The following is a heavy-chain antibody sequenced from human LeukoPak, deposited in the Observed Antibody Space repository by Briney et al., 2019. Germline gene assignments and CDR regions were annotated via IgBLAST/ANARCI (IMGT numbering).Heavy chain of an antibody. Sequence: GGSVRLSCAASGFNFRAYAMTWVRQAPGKGLDWVSGISGSGGTTYYADSVRGRFTISRDNSKNTVYLQLNNLRAEDTAVYYCAKDGVATQHALVIWGHGTMVTVSS. CDR2: ISGSGGTT. D-gene: IGHD5-12*01. CDR3: AKDGVATQHALVI. J-gene: IGHJ3*02. CDR1: GFNFRAYA. V-gene: IGHV3-23*01.